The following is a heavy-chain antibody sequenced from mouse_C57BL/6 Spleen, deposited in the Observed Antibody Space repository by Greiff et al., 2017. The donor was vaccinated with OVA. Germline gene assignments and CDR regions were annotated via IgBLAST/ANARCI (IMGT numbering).Heavy chain of an antibody. CDR3: ARTGAAYGSSYYFDY. Sequence: QVQLQQPGAELVKPGASVKLSCKASGYTFTSYWMHWVKQRPGQGLEWIGMIHPNSGSTNYNEKFKSKATLTVDKSSSTAYMQLSSLTSEDSAVYYCARTGAAYGSSYYFDYWGQGTTLTVSS. CDR1: GYTFTSYW. CDR2: IHPNSGST. V-gene: IGHV1-64*01. J-gene: IGHJ2*01. D-gene: IGHD1-1*01.